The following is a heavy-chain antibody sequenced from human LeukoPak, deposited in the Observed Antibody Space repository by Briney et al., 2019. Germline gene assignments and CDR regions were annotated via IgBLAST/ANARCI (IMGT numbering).Heavy chain of an antibody. Sequence: PGGSLRLSCAASGFTFSDYYMSWIRQAPGKGLEWVSYISSSGSTIYYADSVKGRFTISRDNAKNSLYLQMNSLRAEDTAVYYCAREAFDSSSGRGMDVWGKRTTVTVSS. CDR2: ISSSGSTI. CDR3: AREAFDSSSGRGMDV. V-gene: IGHV3-11*04. D-gene: IGHD6-6*01. J-gene: IGHJ6*03. CDR1: GFTFSDYY.